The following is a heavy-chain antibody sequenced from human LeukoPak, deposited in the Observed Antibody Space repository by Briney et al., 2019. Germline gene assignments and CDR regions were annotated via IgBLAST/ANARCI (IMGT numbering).Heavy chain of an antibody. CDR1: GGSISSYY. J-gene: IGHJ4*02. D-gene: IGHD3-22*01. CDR2: IYDSGST. Sequence: SETLSLTCTVSGGSISSYYWSWIRQPPGKGLEWIGNIYDSGSTNYNPSLKSRVTISVDTSKNQCSLKLSSVTAADTAVYCCARQSISGSSLSYFDYWGQGTLVNVSS. CDR3: ARQSISGSSLSYFDY. V-gene: IGHV4-59*01.